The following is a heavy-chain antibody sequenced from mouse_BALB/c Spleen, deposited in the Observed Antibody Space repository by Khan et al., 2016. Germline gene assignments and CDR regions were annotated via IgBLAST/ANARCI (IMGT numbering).Heavy chain of an antibody. CDR1: GFSLTTYV. D-gene: IGHD2-13*01. V-gene: IGHV2-5-1*01. Sequence: QVQLKQSGPSLVQPSQSLSITCTVSGFSLTTYVVHWVRQSPGKGLEWLGVIWRGGNTDYNAAFMSRLRITKDNSKSQVFFKMNSLQADDTAIYYCAIVDYDDSDGAWFAYWGQGSLVTVSA. CDR2: IWRGGNT. J-gene: IGHJ3*01. CDR3: AIVDYDDSDGAWFAY.